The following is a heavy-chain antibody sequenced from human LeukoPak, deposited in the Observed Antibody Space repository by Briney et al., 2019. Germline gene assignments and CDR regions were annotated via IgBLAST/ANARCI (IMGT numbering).Heavy chain of an antibody. J-gene: IGHJ4*02. CDR1: GGSIRSYY. CDR2: IYYSGST. V-gene: IGHV4-59*01. D-gene: IGHD3-16*01. Sequence: SETLSLTCSVSGGSIRSYYWSWIRQPPGKGLEWIGYIYYSGSTNYIPSLKSRVTLSVDPSKDQFSLKLSSVTAAGTGVYYCARTPGGVAPFDYWGQGTLVTVSS. CDR3: ARTPGGVAPFDY.